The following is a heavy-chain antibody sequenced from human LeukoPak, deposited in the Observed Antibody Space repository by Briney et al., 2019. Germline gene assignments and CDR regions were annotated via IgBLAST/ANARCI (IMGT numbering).Heavy chain of an antibody. J-gene: IGHJ4*02. V-gene: IGHV4-38-2*02. D-gene: IGHD3-9*01. CDR1: GYPISSGYY. Sequence: SETLSLTCTVSGYPISSGYYWGWIRQPPGKGLEWIGSIYHSGSTYYNPSLKSRVTISVDTSKNQFSLKLSSVTAADTAVYYCARVRYYDILTEPFDYWGQGTLVTVSS. CDR2: IYHSGST. CDR3: ARVRYYDILTEPFDY.